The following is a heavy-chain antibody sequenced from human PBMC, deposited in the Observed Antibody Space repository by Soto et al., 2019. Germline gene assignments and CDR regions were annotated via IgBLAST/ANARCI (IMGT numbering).Heavy chain of an antibody. CDR1: AFPVAVAT. V-gene: IGHV3-9*01. J-gene: IGHJ4*02. D-gene: IGHD5-18*01. Sequence: SLLLECATSAFPVAVATTQVVRQAPGKGLEWVSGVSWNSGNIAFADSVKGRFMISRDNAKKSLYLQVNSLRVEDTVFYYCAKARGYSYGPLDYWGQGTL. CDR2: VSWNSGNI. CDR3: AKARGYSYGPLDY.